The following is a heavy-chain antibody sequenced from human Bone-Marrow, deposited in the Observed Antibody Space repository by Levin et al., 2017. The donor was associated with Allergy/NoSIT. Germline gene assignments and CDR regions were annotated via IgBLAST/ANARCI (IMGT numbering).Heavy chain of an antibody. CDR2: ISSSGSTI. J-gene: IGHJ4*02. D-gene: IGHD4-17*01. CDR3: ARGDYGDCFDY. CDR1: GFTFSDYY. Sequence: GESLKISCAASGFTFSDYYMSWIRQAPGKGLEWVSYISSSGSTIYYADSVKGRFTISRDNAKNSLYLQMNSLRAEDTAVYYCARGDYGDCFDYWGQGTLVTVSS. V-gene: IGHV3-11*01.